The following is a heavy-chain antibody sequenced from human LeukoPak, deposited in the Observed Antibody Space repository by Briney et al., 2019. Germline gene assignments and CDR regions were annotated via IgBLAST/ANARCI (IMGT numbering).Heavy chain of an antibody. CDR1: GGSISSGSYY. J-gene: IGHJ6*03. D-gene: IGHD3-10*02. V-gene: IGHV4-61*02. Sequence: PSETLSLTCTVSGGSISSGSYYWSWIRQPAGKGLEWIGRIYTSGSTNYNPSLKSRVTISVDTSKNQFSLKLSSVTAADTAVYYCARDVRSTESTSWGYWYMDVWGKGTTVTISS. CDR3: ARDVRSTESTSWGYWYMDV. CDR2: IYTSGST.